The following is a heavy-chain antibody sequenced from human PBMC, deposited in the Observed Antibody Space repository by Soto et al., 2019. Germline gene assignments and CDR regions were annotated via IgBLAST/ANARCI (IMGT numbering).Heavy chain of an antibody. CDR1: GGSISSYY. D-gene: IGHD1-26*01. CDR2: IYYSGST. Sequence: QVQLQESGPGLVKPSETLSLPCTVSGGSISSYYWRWIRQPPGKGLEWIGYIYYSGSTNYNPSLKSRVTISVDTSKNQFSLKLSSVTAADTAVYYCARVDGNYWGQGTLVTVSS. J-gene: IGHJ4*02. V-gene: IGHV4-59*01. CDR3: ARVDGNY.